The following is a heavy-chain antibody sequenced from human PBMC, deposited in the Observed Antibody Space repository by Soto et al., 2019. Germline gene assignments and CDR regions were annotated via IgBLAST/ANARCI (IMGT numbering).Heavy chain of an antibody. J-gene: IGHJ6*02. Sequence: QVRVQESGPGLVKPSETLSLTCTVSGVSISSYFWSWIRQPPGKGLEWIGYTYYSVSTIYNTSLKTRTTISVDTSKNLVALKLSFLTAVAKGVYDCARVEYNCYSHVMDVCCQGTSVTVSS. CDR2: TYYSVST. CDR1: GVSISSYF. CDR3: ARVEYNCYSHVMDV. D-gene: IGHD1-1*01. V-gene: IGHV4-59*01.